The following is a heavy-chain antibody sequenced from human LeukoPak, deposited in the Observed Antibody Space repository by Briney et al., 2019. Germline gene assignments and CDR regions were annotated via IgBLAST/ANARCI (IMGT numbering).Heavy chain of an antibody. D-gene: IGHD6-19*01. Sequence: GGSLRLSCAASGFSFSSYWMNWVRRAPGKGLEWLASIKEDGSKKYYVDSVKGRFTISRDNAKNSLYLQMDSLRAEDTAVYYCARDPGRQYSSIADVWGQGTTVTVSS. V-gene: IGHV3-7*03. CDR3: ARDPGRQYSSIADV. CDR1: GFSFSSYW. CDR2: IKEDGSKK. J-gene: IGHJ6*02.